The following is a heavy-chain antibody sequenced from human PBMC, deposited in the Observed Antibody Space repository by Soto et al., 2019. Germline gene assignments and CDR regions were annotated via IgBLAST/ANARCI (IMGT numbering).Heavy chain of an antibody. CDR2: IFHSGST. D-gene: IGHD5-12*01. Sequence: QVQLQESGPGLVKPSGTLSLTCAVSGGSINNNNWWNWVRQPPGKGLEWIGEIFHSGSTNYNPSLKSRVKISIDKSKNQFSLKMSSVTATDTAVYYCGGNPAIGYGGYDVDYWGQGTLVTVSS. CDR1: GGSINNNNW. V-gene: IGHV4-4*02. CDR3: GGNPAIGYGGYDVDY. J-gene: IGHJ4*02.